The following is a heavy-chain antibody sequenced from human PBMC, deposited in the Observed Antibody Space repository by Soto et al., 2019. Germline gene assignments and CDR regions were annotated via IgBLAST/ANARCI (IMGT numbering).Heavy chain of an antibody. CDR3: ARHTSLTDEAYDEEFYYGMEV. Sequence: SETLSLTCTVSGGSISNYYWRRIQQPPGKGLEWIGYVFSSGSTNYNPSLKSRVTISVDTSKNQFSLKLTSVTAADTAVYLCARHTSLTDEAYDEEFYYGMEVWGQGTTVTVSS. CDR1: GGSISNYY. CDR2: VFSSGST. D-gene: IGHD5-12*01. V-gene: IGHV4-59*08. J-gene: IGHJ6*02.